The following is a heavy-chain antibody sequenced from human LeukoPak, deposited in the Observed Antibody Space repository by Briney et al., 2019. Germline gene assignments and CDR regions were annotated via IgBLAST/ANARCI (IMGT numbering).Heavy chain of an antibody. CDR2: ISYDGSNK. V-gene: IGHV3-30*18. Sequence: GGSLRLSCAASGFTFSSYGMHWVRQAPGKGLEWVAVISYDGSNKYYADSVKGRFTISRDNSRNTLYLQMNSLRAEDTAVYYCAKLRGSRYNWNPGAFDIWGQGTMVTVSS. D-gene: IGHD1-20*01. CDR3: AKLRGSRYNWNPGAFDI. CDR1: GFTFSSYG. J-gene: IGHJ3*02.